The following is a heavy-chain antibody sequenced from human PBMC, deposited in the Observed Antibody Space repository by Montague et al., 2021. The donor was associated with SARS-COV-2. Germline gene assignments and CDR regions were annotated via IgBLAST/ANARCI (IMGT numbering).Heavy chain of an antibody. V-gene: IGHV2-70*11. CDR1: GFSLNTSGMC. J-gene: IGHJ6*02. D-gene: IGHD3-9*01. CDR3: ARTHYDILPGYYYDMDV. CDR2: IDWDDDK. Sequence: PALVKPTQTLTLTCTFSGFSLNTSGMCVSWIRQPPGKALEWLARIDWDDDKYYSTSLKTRLTISKDTSKNQVVLTMTNMDPVDTATYYCARTHYDILPGYYYDMDVWGQGTTVTVSS.